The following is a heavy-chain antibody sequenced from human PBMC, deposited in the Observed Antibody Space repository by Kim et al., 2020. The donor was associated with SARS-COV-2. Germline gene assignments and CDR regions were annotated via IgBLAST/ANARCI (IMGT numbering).Heavy chain of an antibody. V-gene: IGHV3-74*01. D-gene: IGHD2-15*01. CDR2: VRCT. J-gene: IGHJ4*02. CDR3: VKGGAH. Sequence: VRCTGYADSVKGRFTISRDDAKNTVNLQMNRLRGDDTAVYYCVKGGAHWGQGSLVTVSS.